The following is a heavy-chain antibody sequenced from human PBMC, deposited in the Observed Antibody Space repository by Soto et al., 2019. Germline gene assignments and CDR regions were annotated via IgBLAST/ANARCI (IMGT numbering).Heavy chain of an antibody. J-gene: IGHJ3*02. CDR2: CTNRANSYST. Sequence: GGSLRLSCAASGFTFSDHYMDWVRQAPGKGLEWVGRCTNRANSYSTEYATSVKGRFTISRDDSKNSLYLQMNSLKTEDTALYYCARRISTGRVDFDIWGQGTMVTVSS. CDR3: ARRISTGRVDFDI. D-gene: IGHD1-1*01. V-gene: IGHV3-72*01. CDR1: GFTFSDHY.